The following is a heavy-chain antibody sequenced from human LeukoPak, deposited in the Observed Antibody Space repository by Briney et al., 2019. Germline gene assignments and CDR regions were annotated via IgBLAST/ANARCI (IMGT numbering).Heavy chain of an antibody. Sequence: GGSLRLSCAASGFTFSRYGMSWVRQAPGEGLEWVSAISTDSTYYADSVKGRFTIPRDNSKNTVYLQISSLRAEDSATYYCAKGLAAGGPLWGQGTLVIVSS. V-gene: IGHV3-23*01. CDR1: GFTFSRYG. J-gene: IGHJ4*02. CDR3: AKGLAAGGPL. CDR2: ISTDST. D-gene: IGHD6-13*01.